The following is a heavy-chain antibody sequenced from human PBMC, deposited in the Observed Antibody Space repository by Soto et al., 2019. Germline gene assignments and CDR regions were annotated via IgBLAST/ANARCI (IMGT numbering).Heavy chain of an antibody. CDR2: ISSSSKTI. D-gene: IGHD5-12*01. Sequence: GGSLRLSCAASGFTFTNYEMNWVRQAPGKGLEWISYISSSSKTISYADSVKGRFTISRDNAKNSLYLQMNSLRAEDTAVYYCARDPEKYSGSDLGIDYWGQGTLVTVSS. CDR3: ARDPEKYSGSDLGIDY. V-gene: IGHV3-48*03. CDR1: GFTFTNYE. J-gene: IGHJ4*02.